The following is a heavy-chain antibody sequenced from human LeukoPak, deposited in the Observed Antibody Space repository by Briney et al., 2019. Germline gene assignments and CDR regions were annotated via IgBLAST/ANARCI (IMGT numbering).Heavy chain of an antibody. CDR3: AKAYSLTMVVTPGFDY. CDR1: GFTFSNFA. D-gene: IGHD4-23*01. J-gene: IGHJ4*02. Sequence: PGGSLRLSCAASGFTFSNFAMSWVRQAPGKGLEWVSAISHSGGSTYYADSVKGRFTISRDNSKNTLYLQMNSLRAEDTAVYYCAKAYSLTMVVTPGFDYWGQGTLVTVSS. CDR2: ISHSGGST. V-gene: IGHV3-23*01.